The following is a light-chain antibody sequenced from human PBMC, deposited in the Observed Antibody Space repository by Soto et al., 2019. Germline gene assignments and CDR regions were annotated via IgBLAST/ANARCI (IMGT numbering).Light chain of an antibody. CDR2: AAS. V-gene: IGKV1-27*01. CDR3: QKYNSAPHT. CDR1: QDISNY. Sequence: DIQMTQSPSSLSASVGDRVTITCRASQDISNYLVWYHRKPEKATWILIYAASTLQSGVPSRFSGSGSGTDFTLTISTLQPEDVATYYCQKYNSAPHTFGGGTKVEIK. J-gene: IGKJ4*01.